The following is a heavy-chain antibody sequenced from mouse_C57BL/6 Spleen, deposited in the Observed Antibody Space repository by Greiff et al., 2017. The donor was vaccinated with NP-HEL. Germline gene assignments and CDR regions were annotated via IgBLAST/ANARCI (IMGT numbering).Heavy chain of an antibody. CDR1: GYTFTEYT. J-gene: IGHJ3*01. D-gene: IGHD2-2*01. CDR2: FYPGSGSI. Sequence: QVQLQQSGAELVKPGASVKLSCKASGYTFTEYTIHWVKQRSGQGLEWIGWFYPGSGSIKYTEKFKDKATLTADKSSSPVYLELSRLTSEDSAVYFCARHEGGAYGNDPAWFAYWGQGTLVTVSA. CDR3: ARHEGGAYGNDPAWFAY. V-gene: IGHV1-62-2*01.